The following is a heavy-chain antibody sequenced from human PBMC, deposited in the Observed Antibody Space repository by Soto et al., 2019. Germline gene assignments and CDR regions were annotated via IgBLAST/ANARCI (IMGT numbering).Heavy chain of an antibody. J-gene: IGHJ4*02. Sequence: EVQLVESGGGLVQPGRSLRLSCAASGFTFDDYAMHWVRQAPGKGLEWVSGISWNSGSLGYGDSVKGRFTIYRDNAKNSLYLQMNSLRPEDTAFYYCAKDNGGYYDSSGNFEYWGQGTLVTVSS. CDR3: AKDNGGYYDSSGNFEY. CDR1: GFTFDDYA. V-gene: IGHV3-9*01. CDR2: ISWNSGSL. D-gene: IGHD3-22*01.